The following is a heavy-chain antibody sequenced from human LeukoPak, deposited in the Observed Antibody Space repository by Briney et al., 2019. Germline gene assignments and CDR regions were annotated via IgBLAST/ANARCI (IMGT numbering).Heavy chain of an antibody. CDR3: AREAVAAAGARSNWFDP. J-gene: IGHJ5*02. CDR2: ISSSGTYI. D-gene: IGHD6-13*01. CDR1: GFPFISYS. Sequence: GGSLRLSCSASGFPFISYSMNWVRQAPGKGLEWVTTISSSGTYIHTADSLRGRFTISRDNGKNSLYLQMDSLGAEDTAVYYCAREAVAAAGARSNWFDPWGQGTLVTVSS. V-gene: IGHV3-21*06.